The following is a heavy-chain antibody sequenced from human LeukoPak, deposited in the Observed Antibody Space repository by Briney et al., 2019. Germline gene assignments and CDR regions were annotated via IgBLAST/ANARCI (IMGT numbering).Heavy chain of an antibody. CDR1: GASISSYY. J-gene: IGHJ4*02. CDR3: ARQGIRGQWLVHFDY. D-gene: IGHD6-19*01. V-gene: IGHV4-59*08. Sequence: PSETLSLTCSVSGASISSYYWSWIRQSPGKGPEWIGYIYYSETTNYNPSLKSRVTISIDTSKNQFSLKLISVTAADTAVYYCARQGIRGQWLVHFDYWGQGTLVTVSS. CDR2: IYYSETT.